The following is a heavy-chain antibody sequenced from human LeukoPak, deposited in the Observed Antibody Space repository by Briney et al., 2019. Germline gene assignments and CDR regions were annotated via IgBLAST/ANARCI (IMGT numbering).Heavy chain of an antibody. V-gene: IGHV3-30*03. CDR1: GFTFSTYA. CDR2: ISYDGSNK. J-gene: IGHJ4*02. Sequence: GGSLRLSCAASGFTFSTYAMHWVRQAPGKGLEWVAVISYDGSNKYYADSVKGRFTISRDNSKNTLYLQMNSLRAEDTAVYYCGRDSGRWFGGLCWGQGTLVTVSS. D-gene: IGHD3-10*01. CDR3: GRDSGRWFGGLC.